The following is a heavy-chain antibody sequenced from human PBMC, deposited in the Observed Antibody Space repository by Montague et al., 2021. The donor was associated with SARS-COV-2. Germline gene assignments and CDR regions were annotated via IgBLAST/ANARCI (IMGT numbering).Heavy chain of an antibody. J-gene: IGHJ5*02. Sequence: SETLSLTCTVSGGSITTTSHYWGWIRQPPGKGLEWIGSIYYSGYTHYNPSLKTRLTLSADTSTNQFSLKLSAVTAADTAVYHCARLGPGPQGEESWGQGTVVIVSS. D-gene: IGHD3-16*01. CDR2: IYYSGYT. CDR3: ARLGPGPQGEES. CDR1: GGSITTTSHY. V-gene: IGHV4-39*01.